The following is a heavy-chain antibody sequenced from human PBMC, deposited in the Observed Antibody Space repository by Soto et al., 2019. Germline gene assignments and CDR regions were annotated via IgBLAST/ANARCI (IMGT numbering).Heavy chain of an antibody. D-gene: IGHD2-15*01. CDR3: VRTSLVVAAATREDY. CDR1: GFTFSSYW. V-gene: IGHV3-74*01. CDR2: INSDGSST. Sequence: GGSLILSCAASGFTFSSYWMHWVRQAPGKGLVWVSRINSDGSSTSYADSVKGRFTISRDNAKNTLYLQMNSLRAEDTAVYYCVRTSLVVAAATREDYWGQGTLVTVSS. J-gene: IGHJ4*02.